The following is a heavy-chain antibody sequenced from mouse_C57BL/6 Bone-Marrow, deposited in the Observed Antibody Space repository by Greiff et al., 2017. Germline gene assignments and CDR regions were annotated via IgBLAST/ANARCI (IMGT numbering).Heavy chain of an antibody. CDR3: ASPFLYYGSSYWYFDV. Sequence: QVQLQQPGAELVRPGSSVKLSCKASGYTFTSYWMHWVKQRPIQGLEWIGNIDPSDSETHYNQKFKDKATLTVDKSSSTAYMQLSSLHSEDSAVYYCASPFLYYGSSYWYFDVWGTGTTVTVSS. D-gene: IGHD1-1*01. CDR1: GYTFTSYW. CDR2: IDPSDSET. V-gene: IGHV1-52*01. J-gene: IGHJ1*03.